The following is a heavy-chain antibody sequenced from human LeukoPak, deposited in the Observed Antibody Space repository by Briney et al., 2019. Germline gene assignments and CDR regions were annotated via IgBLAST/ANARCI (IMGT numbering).Heavy chain of an antibody. CDR2: IPDSGDST. Sequence: PGGSLRLSCAASGFTFSSYAMTWVRQAPGKGLEWVSSIPDSGDSTYYADSAKGRFTISRDNSKNTLYLQVNSLRAEDTAVYYCAKGLRATYDYWGQGTLVTVSS. CDR3: AKGLRATYDY. V-gene: IGHV3-23*01. D-gene: IGHD3-3*01. CDR1: GFTFSSYA. J-gene: IGHJ4*02.